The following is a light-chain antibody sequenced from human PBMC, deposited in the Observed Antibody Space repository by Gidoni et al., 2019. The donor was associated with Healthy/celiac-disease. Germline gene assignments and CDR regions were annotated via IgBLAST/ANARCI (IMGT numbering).Light chain of an antibody. CDR2: DAS. V-gene: IGKV1-33*01. Sequence: DIQMTQSPSSLSASVGDRVTITCQASQDISNYLNWYQQKPGKAPKLLIYDASNLETGVPSRFSGSGSGTDFTSTISSLQPEDIATYYCQQYDNLPLTFGPGTKVDIK. J-gene: IGKJ3*01. CDR3: QQYDNLPLT. CDR1: QDISNY.